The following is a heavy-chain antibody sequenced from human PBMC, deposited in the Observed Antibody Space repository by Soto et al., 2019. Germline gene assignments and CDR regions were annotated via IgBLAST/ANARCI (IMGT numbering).Heavy chain of an antibody. CDR1: GYTFTGYY. V-gene: IGHV1-2*04. CDR3: ARSSLYSGWYPHYYYGIDV. Sequence: ASVKVSCKASGYTFTGYYMHWVRQAPGQGLEWMGWINPNSGGTNYAQKFQGWVTMTREKSISTAYMELSRLRSDDTAVYYCARSSLYSGWYPHYYYGIDVWGQGTTVTVSS. CDR2: INPNSGGT. D-gene: IGHD6-19*01. J-gene: IGHJ6*02.